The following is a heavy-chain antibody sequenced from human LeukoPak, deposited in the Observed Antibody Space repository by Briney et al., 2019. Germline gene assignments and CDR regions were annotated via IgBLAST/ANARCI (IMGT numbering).Heavy chain of an antibody. CDR3: AKDVPSIVAAFDY. V-gene: IGHV3-23*01. CDR1: GFTFSSYA. Sequence: PGGSLRLSCAASGFTFSSYAMSWVRQAPGKGLEWVSGISSSGGSTYYADSVKGRLTISRDSSKNTLYLQMNSLRGEDTAVYYCAKDVPSIVAAFDYWGQGTLVTVSS. J-gene: IGHJ4*02. D-gene: IGHD6-13*01. CDR2: ISSSGGST.